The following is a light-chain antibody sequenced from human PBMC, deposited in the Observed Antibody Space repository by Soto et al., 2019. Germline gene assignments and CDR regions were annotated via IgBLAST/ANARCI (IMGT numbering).Light chain of an antibody. CDR2: GVT. J-gene: IGLJ1*01. CDR3: SSYAGRSMYV. Sequence: QSALTEPPSASGYPGQAVTFSCTGTSSDVGTYDYVSWYQQYPGKAPKLLIYGVTRRPSGVPDRFSGSKSGNTAALTVSGLQAEDEAYYYCSSYAGRSMYVFGTGTKVTVL. CDR1: SSDVGTYDY. V-gene: IGLV2-8*01.